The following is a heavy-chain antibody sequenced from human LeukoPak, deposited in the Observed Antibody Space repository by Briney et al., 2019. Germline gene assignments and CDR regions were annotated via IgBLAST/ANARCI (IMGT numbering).Heavy chain of an antibody. V-gene: IGHV1-8*01. D-gene: IGHD5-18*01. Sequence: ASVKVSCKASGYTFTSNDINWVRQATGQGLEWMGWMNPNSGNTGYAQKFQGRVTMTRDTSTSTVYMELSSLRSEDTAVYYCARDGTDVDTAMVFDYWGQGTLVTVSS. J-gene: IGHJ4*02. CDR2: MNPNSGNT. CDR3: ARDGTDVDTAMVFDY. CDR1: GYTFTSND.